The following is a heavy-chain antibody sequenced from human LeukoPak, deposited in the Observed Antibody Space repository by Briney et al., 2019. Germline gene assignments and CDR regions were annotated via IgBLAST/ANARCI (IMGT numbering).Heavy chain of an antibody. J-gene: IGHJ3*02. CDR2: IIPIFGTA. D-gene: IGHD1-26*01. V-gene: IGHV1-69*05. Sequence: ASVKVSCKASGGTFSSYAISWVRQAPGQGLEWMGRIIPIFGTANYAQKFQGRVTITTDESTSTAYMELSSLRSEDTAVYYCASRERGGSYQRYAFDIWGQGTMVTVSS. CDR3: ASRERGGSYQRYAFDI. CDR1: GGTFSSYA.